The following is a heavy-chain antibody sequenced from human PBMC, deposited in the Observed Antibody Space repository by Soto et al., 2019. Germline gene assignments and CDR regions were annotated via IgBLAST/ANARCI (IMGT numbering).Heavy chain of an antibody. CDR1: GFTFSSYG. V-gene: IGHV3-30*18. CDR2: ISYDGSNK. J-gene: IGHJ4*02. Sequence: QVQLVESGGGVVQPGRSLRLSCAASGFTFSSYGMHWVRQAPGKGLEWVAVISYDGSNKYYADSVKGRFTISRDNSKNTLYLQMNSLRAEDTAVYYCAKEKSARRTTSYYFDYWGQGTLVTVSS. D-gene: IGHD1-1*01. CDR3: AKEKSARRTTSYYFDY.